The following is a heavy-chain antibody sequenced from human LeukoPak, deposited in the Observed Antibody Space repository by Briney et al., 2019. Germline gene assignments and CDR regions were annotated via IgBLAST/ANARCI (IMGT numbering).Heavy chain of an antibody. CDR2: ISWNSGSI. J-gene: IGHJ4*01. Sequence: GGSLRLSCAASGFTFDDYAMHWVRQAPGKGLEWVSGISWNSGSIGYADSVKGRFTISRDNAKNSLYLQMNSLRAEDTALYYCAKSFYDYVWGSCRSTNDYFDYWGQGTLVTVSS. V-gene: IGHV3-9*01. CDR3: AKSFYDYVWGSCRSTNDYFDY. D-gene: IGHD3-16*02. CDR1: GFTFDDYA.